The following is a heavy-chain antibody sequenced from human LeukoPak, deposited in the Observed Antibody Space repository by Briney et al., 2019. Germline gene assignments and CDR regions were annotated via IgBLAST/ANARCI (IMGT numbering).Heavy chain of an antibody. CDR1: GFTFKSYA. J-gene: IGHJ3*01. CDR3: AQRDDTFDF. V-gene: IGHV3-23*01. CDR2: ISARGGTT. Sequence: AGGSLRLSCTASGFTFKSYAMSWVRQAPGRGLEWIASISARGGTTYYGDSVRGRFTSSRDNSKNTLYLQMSSLRADDTAVYYCAQRDDTFDFWGQGTMVIVSS.